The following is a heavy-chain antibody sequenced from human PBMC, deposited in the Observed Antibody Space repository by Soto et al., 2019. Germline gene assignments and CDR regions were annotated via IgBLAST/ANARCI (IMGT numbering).Heavy chain of an antibody. CDR3: ARALVANDAFDI. V-gene: IGHV3-33*01. CDR1: GFTFSSYG. Sequence: PGGSLRLSCAASGFTFSSYGMHWVRQAPGKGLEWVAVIWYDGSNKYYADSVKGRFTISRDNSKNTLYLQMNSLRAEDTAVYYCARALVANDAFDIWGQGTMVTVSS. CDR2: IWYDGSNK. D-gene: IGHD2-15*01. J-gene: IGHJ3*02.